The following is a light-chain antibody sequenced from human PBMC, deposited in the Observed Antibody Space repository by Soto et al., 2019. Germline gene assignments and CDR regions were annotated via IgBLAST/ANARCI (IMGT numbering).Light chain of an antibody. Sequence: QSVLTQPASVSGSPGQSITIPCTGTSSDVGGYNYVSWYQQHPGKAPKLMIYEVSNRPSGVSNRFSGSKSGNTASLTISGLQAEDEADYYCSSYTSSSTAPYVFGTGTKVTVL. CDR2: EVS. CDR1: SSDVGGYNY. J-gene: IGLJ1*01. CDR3: SSYTSSSTAPYV. V-gene: IGLV2-14*01.